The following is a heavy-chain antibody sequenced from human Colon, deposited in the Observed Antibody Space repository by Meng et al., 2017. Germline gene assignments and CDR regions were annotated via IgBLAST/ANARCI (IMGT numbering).Heavy chain of an antibody. V-gene: IGHV4-34*01. CDR1: GGSFSNYY. Sequence: PRQWGAGLFKTSETLSLTCAVYGGSFSNYYLAWIRQPPGKGLEWIGEIHPSGSSYHSPSLQSRVTITLDTSKNQFSLTLSSLTAADTAVYYCARGVDWAKSGNFWGQGTLVTVSS. CDR3: ARGVDWAKSGNF. J-gene: IGHJ4*02. CDR2: IHPSGSS. D-gene: IGHD3-9*01.